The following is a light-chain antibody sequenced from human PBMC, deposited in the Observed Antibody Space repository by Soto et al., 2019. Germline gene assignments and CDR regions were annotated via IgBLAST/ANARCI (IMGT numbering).Light chain of an antibody. Sequence: QSALTQPRSVSGSPGQSVTISCTGTSSDVGGYNYVSWYQQHPGKTPKLMIYDVNKRPSGVPDRFSGSKSGNTASLTISGLQAEDEADYYCCSYVGTGYAFGSGTKLTVL. CDR3: CSYVGTGYA. J-gene: IGLJ1*01. V-gene: IGLV2-11*01. CDR2: DVN. CDR1: SSDVGGYNY.